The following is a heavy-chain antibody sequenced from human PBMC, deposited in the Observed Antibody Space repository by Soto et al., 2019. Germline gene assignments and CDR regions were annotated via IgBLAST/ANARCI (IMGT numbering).Heavy chain of an antibody. CDR1: GGTFSSYA. Sequence: QVQLVQSGAEVKKPGSSVKVSCKASGGTFSSYAISWVRQAPGQGLEWMGGIIPIFGTANYAQKFQGRATITADEATSPAYRELSSVRSENTAVYYCARQKGGGAYGSGDGCFGYWGQGTLVTVSS. J-gene: IGHJ4*02. D-gene: IGHD3-10*01. CDR2: IIPIFGTA. V-gene: IGHV1-69*01. CDR3: ARQKGGGAYGSGDGCFGY.